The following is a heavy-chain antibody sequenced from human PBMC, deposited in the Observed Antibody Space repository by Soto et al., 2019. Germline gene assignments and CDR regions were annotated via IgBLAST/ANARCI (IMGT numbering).Heavy chain of an antibody. Sequence: QVHLVESGGGLVKPGGSLRLSCAASGFTFTDFHMAWIRRAPGKGLEWVSNIIQSGGYVFYADSVKGRFTLSRYNAKNEVYLQMISLRVEDTAVYYCASGAPAMYGATGRFDYWRQGSLVTVSS. D-gene: IGHD3-10*02. CDR1: GFTFTDFH. V-gene: IGHV3-11*01. CDR3: ASGAPAMYGATGRFDY. CDR2: IIQSGGYV. J-gene: IGHJ4*02.